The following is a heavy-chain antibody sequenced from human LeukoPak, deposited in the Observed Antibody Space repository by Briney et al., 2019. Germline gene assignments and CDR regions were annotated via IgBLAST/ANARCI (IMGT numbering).Heavy chain of an antibody. V-gene: IGHV3-48*03. CDR3: AELGITMIGGV. J-gene: IGHJ6*04. CDR1: GFIFSSYE. CDR2: ITGSGTTI. D-gene: IGHD3-10*02. Sequence: GGSLRLSCAASGFIFSSYEMNWVRQAPGKGLEWVSYITGSGTTIYYADSVKGRFTISRDNAKNSLYLQMNSLRAEDTAVYYCAELGITMIGGVWGKGTTVTISS.